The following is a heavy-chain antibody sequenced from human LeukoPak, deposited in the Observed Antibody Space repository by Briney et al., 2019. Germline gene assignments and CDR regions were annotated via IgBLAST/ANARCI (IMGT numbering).Heavy chain of an antibody. CDR3: ARDHYIVLGPAAGAFDL. V-gene: IGHV3-30-3*01. CDR2: ISYDGSNK. J-gene: IGHJ3*01. D-gene: IGHD2-2*01. CDR1: GFTFSSYA. Sequence: PGRSLRLSCAASGFTFSSYAMHWVRQAPGKGLEWVAVISYDGSNKYYADSVKGRFTISRDNSKNTLYLQMNSLRAEDTAVYYCARDHYIVLGPAAGAFDLWGQGTTVTVSS.